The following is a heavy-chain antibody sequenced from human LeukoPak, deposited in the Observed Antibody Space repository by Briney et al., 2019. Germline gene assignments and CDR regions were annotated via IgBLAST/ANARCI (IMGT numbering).Heavy chain of an antibody. CDR2: IRYDGSNK. Sequence: PGGSLRLSCAASGFTFSSYGIHWVRQAPGKGLEWVAFIRYDGSNKYYADSVKGRFTISRDNSKNTLYLQMNSLRAEDTAVYYCAEGPTTVRSFDSWGQGALVTVSS. V-gene: IGHV3-30*02. J-gene: IGHJ5*01. D-gene: IGHD4-17*01. CDR1: GFTFSSYG. CDR3: AEGPTTVRSFDS.